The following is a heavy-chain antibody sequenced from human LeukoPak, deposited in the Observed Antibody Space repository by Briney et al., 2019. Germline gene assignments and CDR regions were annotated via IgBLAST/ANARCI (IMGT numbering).Heavy chain of an antibody. Sequence: GGSLRLSCAASGFTFSSYSMNWVRQAPGKGLEWVSSISSSSSYIYYADSVKGRFTISRDNAKNSLYLQMNSLRAEDTAVYYCARVGDIVVVPAAMGRYYFDYWGQGTLATVSS. V-gene: IGHV3-21*01. CDR3: ARVGDIVVVPAAMGRYYFDY. CDR2: ISSSSSYI. J-gene: IGHJ4*02. D-gene: IGHD2-2*01. CDR1: GFTFSSYS.